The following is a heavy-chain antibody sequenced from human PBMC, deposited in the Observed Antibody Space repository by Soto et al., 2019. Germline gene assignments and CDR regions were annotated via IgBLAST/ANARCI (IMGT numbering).Heavy chain of an antibody. J-gene: IGHJ4*02. V-gene: IGHV4-30-2*01. CDR3: ARGSSRVVTAIDY. CDR2: IYHSGST. CDR1: GGSISSGGYS. D-gene: IGHD2-21*02. Sequence: PSETLSLTCAVSGGSISSGGYSWRWIRQPPGKGLEWIGYIYHSGSTYYNPSLKSRVTISVDRSKNQFSLKLSSVTAADTAVYYCARGSSRVVTAIDYWGQGTLVTVSS.